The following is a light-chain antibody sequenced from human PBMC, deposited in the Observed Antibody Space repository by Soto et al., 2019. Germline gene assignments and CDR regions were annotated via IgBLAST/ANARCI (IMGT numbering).Light chain of an antibody. J-gene: IGKJ2*01. CDR1: QSVISSY. CDR2: GAS. CDR3: QQYGSSPPMYT. V-gene: IGKV3-20*01. Sequence: EIVLTQSPGTLSLSPGERATLSCRASQSVISSYIAWYQQKPGQAPRLLIYGASSRATGIPDRFSGGGSGTDFTLTISILEPEDFAVYYCQQYGSSPPMYTFGQGTRLEIK.